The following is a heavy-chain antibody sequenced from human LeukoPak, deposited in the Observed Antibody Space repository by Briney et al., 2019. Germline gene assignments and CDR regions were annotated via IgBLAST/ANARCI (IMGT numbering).Heavy chain of an antibody. V-gene: IGHV3-9*01. CDR3: AKGFSSTIPPYFDY. CDR2: LSWISDNI. CDR1: GFTFNNYA. D-gene: IGHD2-2*01. Sequence: GGSLRLSCAASGFTFNNYAMHWVRQAPGKGLEWGSGLSWISDNIAYADSVKGRFTISRDNAKNSLDLQMNSLSTEDTAFYYCAKGFSSTIPPYFDYWGQGTLVTVSS. J-gene: IGHJ4*02.